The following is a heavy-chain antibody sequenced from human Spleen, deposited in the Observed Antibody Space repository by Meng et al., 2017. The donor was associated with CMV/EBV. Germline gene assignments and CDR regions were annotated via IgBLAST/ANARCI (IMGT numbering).Heavy chain of an antibody. Sequence: SETLSLTCTVSGGSISTDTYYWSWIRQHPGKGLEWIGYIYYRGSTYYNPSLKSRVTILGDTSKNQFSLKLSSVTAADTAVYYCAATLRLDYGLDVWGQGTTVTVSS. CDR2: IYYRGST. CDR1: GGSISTDTYY. V-gene: IGHV4-31*03. CDR3: AATLRLDYGLDV. J-gene: IGHJ6*02. D-gene: IGHD3-16*01.